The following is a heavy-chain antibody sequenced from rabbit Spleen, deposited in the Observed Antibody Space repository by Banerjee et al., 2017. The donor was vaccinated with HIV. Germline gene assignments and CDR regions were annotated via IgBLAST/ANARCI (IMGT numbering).Heavy chain of an antibody. CDR1: GFAFSTNYD. J-gene: IGHJ1*01. Sequence: QEQLVESGGGLVKPGASLTLTCKASGFAFSTNYDMCWVRQAPGKGPEWIACISTGDGKTYHASWARGRFTISKTSSPTVTLQRTRLTAADTAAYFGARDRLYGYALDHGGTGTLVT. CDR3: ARDRLYGYALDH. V-gene: IGHV1S45*01. CDR2: ISTGDGKT. D-gene: IGHD6-1*01.